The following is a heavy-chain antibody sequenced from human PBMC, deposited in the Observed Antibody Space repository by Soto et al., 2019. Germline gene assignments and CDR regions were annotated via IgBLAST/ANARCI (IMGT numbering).Heavy chain of an antibody. J-gene: IGHJ4*02. V-gene: IGHV3-23*01. D-gene: IGHD6-13*01. CDR1: GFTFSSYA. CDR2: ISGSGGST. CDR3: AKVLDIAAAGTRIYYFDY. Sequence: GGSLRLSCAASGFTFSSYAMSWVRQAPGKGLEWVSAISGSGGSTYYADPVKGRFTISRDNSKNTLYLQMNSLRAEDTAVYYCAKVLDIAAAGTRIYYFDYWGQGTLVTVSS.